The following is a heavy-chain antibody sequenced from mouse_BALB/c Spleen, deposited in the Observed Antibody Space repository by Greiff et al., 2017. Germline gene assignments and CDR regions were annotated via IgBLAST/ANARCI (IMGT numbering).Heavy chain of an antibody. CDR3: ARRGYYDYDLGWFAY. J-gene: IGHJ3*01. CDR1: GYTFTDYN. CDR2: INPNNGGT. Sequence: EVHLVESGPELVKPGASVKIPCKASGYTFTDYNMDWVNQSHGKSLEWIGDINPNNGGTIYNQKFKGKATLTVDKSSSTAYMELRSLTSEDTAVYYCARRGYYDYDLGWFAYWGQGTLVTVSA. V-gene: IGHV1-18*01. D-gene: IGHD2-4*01.